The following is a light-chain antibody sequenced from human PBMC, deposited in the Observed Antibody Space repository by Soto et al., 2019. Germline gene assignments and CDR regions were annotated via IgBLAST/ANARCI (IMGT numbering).Light chain of an antibody. Sequence: EIPMTQSPSSLSASVGDRVTITCRASQSISSYLNWYQQKPGKAPKLLIYAASSLQSGVPSRFSGSGSGTDFTLTISSLQPEDFATYYCQQRYSTPRTFGKGTKVEIK. V-gene: IGKV1-39*01. CDR2: AAS. CDR1: QSISSY. J-gene: IGKJ1*01. CDR3: QQRYSTPRT.